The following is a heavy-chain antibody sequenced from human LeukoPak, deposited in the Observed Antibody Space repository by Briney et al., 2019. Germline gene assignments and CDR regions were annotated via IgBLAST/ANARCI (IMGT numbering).Heavy chain of an antibody. J-gene: IGHJ4*02. V-gene: IGHV3-30-3*01. Sequence: GRSLRLSCAASGFTFSSYAMHWVRQAPGKGLEWVAVISYDGSNKYYADSVKGRFTISRDNSKNTLYLQMNSLKAEDTAVYYCARDRHVSAVAGNFDYWGQGTLVTVSS. CDR1: GFTFSSYA. D-gene: IGHD6-19*01. CDR3: ARDRHVSAVAGNFDY. CDR2: ISYDGSNK.